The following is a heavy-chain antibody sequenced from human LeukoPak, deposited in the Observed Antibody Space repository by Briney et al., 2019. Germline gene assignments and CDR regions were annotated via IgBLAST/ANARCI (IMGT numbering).Heavy chain of an antibody. D-gene: IGHD2-2*01. V-gene: IGHV1-2*02. CDR2: INSNSGGT. J-gene: IGHJ4*02. Sequence: GASVKVSCKASGYTFTGYYMHWVRQAPGQGLEWMGWINSNSGGTNYPQKFQGRVTMTRDTSISTAYMELSRLRSDDTAVYYCARDLGCCSSTRCRDYWGQGTLVTVSS. CDR3: ARDLGCCSSTRCRDY. CDR1: GYTFTGYY.